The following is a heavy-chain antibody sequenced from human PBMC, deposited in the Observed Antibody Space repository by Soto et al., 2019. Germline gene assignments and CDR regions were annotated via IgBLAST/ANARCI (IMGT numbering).Heavy chain of an antibody. D-gene: IGHD6-19*01. Sequence: SLRLSCAASGLTLSSYAMSWVRQAPGKGLEWVSGISGSGGSTYYADSVKGRFTISRDNSKNTLYLQMNSLRAEDTAVYYCAKDRVTVVGYDAFDIWGQGTMVTVSS. CDR3: AKDRVTVVGYDAFDI. V-gene: IGHV3-23*01. J-gene: IGHJ3*02. CDR1: GLTLSSYA. CDR2: ISGSGGST.